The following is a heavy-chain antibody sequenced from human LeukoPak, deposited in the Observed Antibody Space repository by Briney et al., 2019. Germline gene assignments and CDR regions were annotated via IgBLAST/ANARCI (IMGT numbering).Heavy chain of an antibody. CDR2: LYSSGRT. J-gene: IGHJ4*02. D-gene: IGHD2-21*01. CDR3: AREIGRGVISPYFDH. V-gene: IGHV3-53*01. Sequence: GGSLRLSCAASGFTFSSYEMNWVRQAPGKGLEWVAILYSSGRTEYADSVKGRFAVSRDNSKNTLYLQMNSLRVEDTAVYYCAREIGRGVISPYFDHWGQGALVTVSS. CDR1: GFTFSSYE.